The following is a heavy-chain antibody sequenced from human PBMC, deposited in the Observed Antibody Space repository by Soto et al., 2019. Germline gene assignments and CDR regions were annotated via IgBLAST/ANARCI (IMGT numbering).Heavy chain of an antibody. CDR1: GFTFSSYA. J-gene: IGHJ4*02. D-gene: IGHD2-21*02. V-gene: IGHV3-30-3*01. CDR2: ISYDGSNK. Sequence: PGGSLRLSCAASGFTFSSYAMHWVRQAPGKGLEWVAVISYDGSNKYYADSVKGRFTISRDNSKNTLYLQMNSLRAEDTAVYYCARAGLAYCGGDCYVAYFDYWGQGTLVTVSS. CDR3: ARAGLAYCGGDCYVAYFDY.